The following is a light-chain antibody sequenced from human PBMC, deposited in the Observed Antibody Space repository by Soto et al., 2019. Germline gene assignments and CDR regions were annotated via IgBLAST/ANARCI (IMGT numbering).Light chain of an antibody. Sequence: DVVMTQSPLSLPVTLGQPASISCRSSQSLISSDGNTYLSWFQQRPGQSPRRLIHKISERDSGVPARFSGSGSGTDFTLKVSSVEAEDVGVYYCMQSTHWPYTFGQGTKLEIK. CDR1: QSLISSDGNTY. V-gene: IGKV2-30*01. CDR3: MQSTHWPYT. J-gene: IGKJ2*01. CDR2: KIS.